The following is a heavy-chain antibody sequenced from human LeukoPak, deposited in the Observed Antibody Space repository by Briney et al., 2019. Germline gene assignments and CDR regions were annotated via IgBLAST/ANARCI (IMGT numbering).Heavy chain of an antibody. Sequence: GGSLRLSCAASGFTFSSYAMSWVREAPGKGLEWVSTISGSGGSTYYADSVKGRFTISRDNSKNSLYLQMNSPRAGDTAVYCRPKYTVGAAHDAFPIWGQGKMVTVSS. D-gene: IGHD1-26*01. J-gene: IGHJ3*02. CDR1: GFTFSSYA. CDR3: PKYTVGAAHDAFPI. V-gene: IGHV3-23*01. CDR2: ISGSGGST.